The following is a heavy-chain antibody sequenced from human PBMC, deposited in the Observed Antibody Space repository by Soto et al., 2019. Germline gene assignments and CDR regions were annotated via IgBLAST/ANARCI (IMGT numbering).Heavy chain of an antibody. CDR3: ARDLENCGSECSSAFDI. Sequence: PSETLSLTCTVSGGFISSGGYYWSWIRQHPGKGLEWIGNVFYNGSTSYSPSLKSRLSISVDTSKDLYFLRLTSATAADTAVYYCARDLENCGSECSSAFDIWGQGTMVTVSS. CDR2: VFYNGST. CDR1: GGFISSGGYY. J-gene: IGHJ3*02. V-gene: IGHV4-31*03. D-gene: IGHD2-21*01.